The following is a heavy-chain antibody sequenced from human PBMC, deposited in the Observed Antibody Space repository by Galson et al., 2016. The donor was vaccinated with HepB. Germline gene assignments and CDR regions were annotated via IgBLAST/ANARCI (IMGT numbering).Heavy chain of an antibody. J-gene: IGHJ6*03. CDR1: GFIFINYA. CDR2: ISGSGGST. Sequence: SLRLSCAASGFIFINYAMSWVRQAPGKGLEWVSGISGSGGSTYYADSVKGRFTISRDNSENTLFLQMNSLRAEDTAVYYCARERGGSHNGYYHYYYMDVWGTGTTVTVSS. D-gene: IGHD2-15*01. CDR3: ARERGGSHNGYYHYYYMDV. V-gene: IGHV3-23*01.